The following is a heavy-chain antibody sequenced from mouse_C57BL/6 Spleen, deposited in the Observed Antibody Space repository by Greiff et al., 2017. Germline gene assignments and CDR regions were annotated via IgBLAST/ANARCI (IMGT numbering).Heavy chain of an antibody. CDR2: INPSASDT. CDR1: GYTFTSYW. CDR3: AIGLWYSIGRDY. J-gene: IGHJ4*01. D-gene: IGHD2-1*01. Sequence: QVQLQQPGAELVKPGASVKVSCKASGYTFTSYWMHWVKQRPGQGLEWIGRINPSASDTNYNQKFKGKATLTVAKSSSTAYMQLSSLTSEDSAVYYCAIGLWYSIGRDYWGQGTSVTVSS. V-gene: IGHV1-74*01.